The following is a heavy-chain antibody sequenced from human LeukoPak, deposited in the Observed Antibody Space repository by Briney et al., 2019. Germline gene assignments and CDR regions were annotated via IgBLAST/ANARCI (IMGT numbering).Heavy chain of an antibody. CDR2: INSDGSST. D-gene: IGHD3-9*01. Sequence: GGSLRLSCAVSGFTFSSYWMHWVRQAPGKGLVWVSRINSDGSSTSYADSVKGRFTISRDNAKNTLYLQMNSLRAEDTAVYYCARERYFDSNYFDYWGQGTLVTVSS. CDR3: ARERYFDSNYFDY. CDR1: GFTFSSYW. J-gene: IGHJ4*02. V-gene: IGHV3-74*01.